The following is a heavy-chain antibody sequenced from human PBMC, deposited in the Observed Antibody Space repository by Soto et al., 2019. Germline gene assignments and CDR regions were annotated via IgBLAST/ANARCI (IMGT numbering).Heavy chain of an antibody. Sequence: QVQLVQSGAEVKKPGSSVKVSCKASEGTFSIYTISWVRQAPGQGLEWMGGSANSAQKFQGRLTVTADESTSTVYLQLSSLTSEDTAVYYCAREGPLDIAWFDPWGQGTLVSVSS. J-gene: IGHJ5*02. CDR3: AREGPLDIAWFDP. CDR2: GSA. CDR1: EGTFSIYT. D-gene: IGHD2-15*01. V-gene: IGHV1-69*01.